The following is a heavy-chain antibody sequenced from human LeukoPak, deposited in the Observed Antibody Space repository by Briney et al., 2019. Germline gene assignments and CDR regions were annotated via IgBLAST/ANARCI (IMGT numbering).Heavy chain of an antibody. CDR2: IYHSGST. J-gene: IGHJ6*03. V-gene: IGHV4-38-2*02. D-gene: IGHD4-17*01. CDR1: GYSISSGYY. Sequence: SETLSLTCTVSGYSISSGYYWGWIRQPPGKGLEWIGSIYHSGSTYYNPSLKSRVTISVDTSKKQFSLKLSSVTAADTAVYYCSRADGNYCYYYMDVWGKGTTVTVSS. CDR3: SRADGNYCYYYMDV.